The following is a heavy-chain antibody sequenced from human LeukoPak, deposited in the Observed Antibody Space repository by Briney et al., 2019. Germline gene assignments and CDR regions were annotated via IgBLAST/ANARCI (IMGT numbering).Heavy chain of an antibody. Sequence: SVKVSCKASRGTVSSYAISWVRQAPGQGLEWMGRIIPIFGTANYAQKFQGRVTITTDESTSTAYMELSSLRSEDTAVYYCARGNYYDSSGYSQKDYWGQGTLVTVSS. CDR1: RGTVSSYA. CDR3: ARGNYYDSSGYSQKDY. V-gene: IGHV1-69*05. CDR2: IIPIFGTA. J-gene: IGHJ4*02. D-gene: IGHD3-22*01.